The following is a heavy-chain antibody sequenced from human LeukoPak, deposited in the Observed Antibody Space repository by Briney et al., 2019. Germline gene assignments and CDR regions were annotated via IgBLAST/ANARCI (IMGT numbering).Heavy chain of an antibody. J-gene: IGHJ4*02. CDR2: INPNSGGT. V-gene: IGHV1-2*02. Sequence: ASVKVSCKASGYTFTSYYMHWVRQAPGQGLEWMGWINPNSGGTNYAQKFQGRVTMTRHTSISTAYMELSRLRSDDTAVYYCARDWHYYDSSGTHAPDYWGQGTLVTVSS. CDR1: GYTFTSYY. CDR3: ARDWHYYDSSGTHAPDY. D-gene: IGHD3-22*01.